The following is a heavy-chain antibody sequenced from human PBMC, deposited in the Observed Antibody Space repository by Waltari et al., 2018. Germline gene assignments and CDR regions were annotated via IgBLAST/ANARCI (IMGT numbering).Heavy chain of an antibody. CDR2: IRYDGSNK. CDR1: GFTCSSYG. Sequence: QVQLVESGGGVVEPGGSLRLSCAASGFTCSSYGLLRVRPAPGKGLEWVAFIRYDGSNKYYADSGKGRFTISRDNSKNTLYLQMNSLRAEDTAVYYCAKDARYFELTGVEYWGQGTLVTVSS. D-gene: IGHD7-27*01. J-gene: IGHJ4*02. CDR3: AKDARYFELTGVEY. V-gene: IGHV3-30*02.